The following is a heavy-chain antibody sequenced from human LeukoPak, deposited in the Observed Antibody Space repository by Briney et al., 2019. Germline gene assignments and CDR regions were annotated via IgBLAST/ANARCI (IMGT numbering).Heavy chain of an antibody. CDR1: GFTFSSYG. CDR2: ISYDGSNK. J-gene: IGHJ4*02. Sequence: PGGSLRLSCAASGFTFSSYGMHWVRQAPGKGLEWVAVISYDGSNKYYADSVKGRFTISRDNSKNTLYLQMNSLRAEDTAVYYCAKERSKKYYYGSGSYNDYWGLGTLVTVSS. CDR3: AKERSKKYYYGSGSYNDY. D-gene: IGHD3-10*01. V-gene: IGHV3-30*18.